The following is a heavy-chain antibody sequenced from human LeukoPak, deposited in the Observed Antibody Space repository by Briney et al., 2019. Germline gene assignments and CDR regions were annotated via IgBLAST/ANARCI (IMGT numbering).Heavy chain of an antibody. D-gene: IGHD3-22*01. Sequence: GGSLRLSCAVSGITLSNYGMSWVRQAPGKGLEWVAGISGSGGGTYYADSVKGRFTISRDNPKNTLYLQMNSLRAEDTAVYFCAKRGVVIRVILVGFHKEAYYFDSWGQGALVIVSS. V-gene: IGHV3-23*01. CDR3: AKRGVVIRVILVGFHKEAYYFDS. CDR1: GITLSNYG. J-gene: IGHJ4*02. CDR2: ISGSGGGT.